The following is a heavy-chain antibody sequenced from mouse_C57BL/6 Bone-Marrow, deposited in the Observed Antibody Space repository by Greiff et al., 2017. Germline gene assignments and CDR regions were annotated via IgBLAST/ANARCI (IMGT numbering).Heavy chain of an antibody. CDR3: ARYCGSYYFDY. Sequence: QVQLQQSGAELMKPGASVKLSCKATGYTFTGYWIEWVKQSPGHSLEWIGEIFPGSGSTNYNEKFKGKATFTADTSSNTAYLQLSSLTTEDSANYYCARYCGSYYFDYWGQGTTLTVSS. CDR1: GYTFTGYW. D-gene: IGHD1-1*01. J-gene: IGHJ2*01. V-gene: IGHV1-9*01. CDR2: IFPGSGST.